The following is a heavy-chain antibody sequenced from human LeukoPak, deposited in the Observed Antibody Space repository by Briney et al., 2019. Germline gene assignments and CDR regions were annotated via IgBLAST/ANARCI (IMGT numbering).Heavy chain of an antibody. CDR3: ARVPNYGDPFDY. CDR1: GGSFSGYY. CDR2: VHYSGST. Sequence: SETLSLTCAVYGGSFSGYYWGWIRQPPGKGLEWIGSVHYSGSTYYNPSLKSRVTISIDTSKNKFSLKLSSVTAADTAVYYCARVPNYGDPFDYWGQGTLVTVSS. D-gene: IGHD4-17*01. V-gene: IGHV4-34*01. J-gene: IGHJ4*02.